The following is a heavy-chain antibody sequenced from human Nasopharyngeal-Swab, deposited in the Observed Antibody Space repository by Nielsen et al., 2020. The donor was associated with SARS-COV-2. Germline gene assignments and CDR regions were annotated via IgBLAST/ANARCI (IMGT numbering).Heavy chain of an antibody. CDR3: ARHCLGYGALDY. J-gene: IGHJ4*02. Sequence: SGSLRLSCTVSGVSISSSSYYWGWLRQPPGKGLEWIGSIYYSGSTYYNPSLTSRVTISVDTSKNQLSLKLSSVTAADTAVYYCARHCLGYGALDYWGQGTLVTVSS. V-gene: IGHV4-39*01. D-gene: IGHD5/OR15-5a*01. CDR1: GVSISSSSYY. CDR2: IYYSGST.